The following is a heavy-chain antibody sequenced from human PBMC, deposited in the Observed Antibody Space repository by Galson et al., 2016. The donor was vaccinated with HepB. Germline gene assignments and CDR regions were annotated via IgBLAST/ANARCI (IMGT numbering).Heavy chain of an antibody. CDR2: TFYRSNSQN. D-gene: IGHD7-27*01. V-gene: IGHV6-1*01. J-gene: IGHJ4*02. CDR1: GDSVSSNSAG. Sequence: CAISGDSVSSNSAGWYWIRQSPSRGLEWLGRTFYRSNSQNDYAESVKSRISINPDTSKTQFSLQLNLMTPGNTAVYYCARSYQLGRGFGWWGQGTPFTFSS. CDR3: ARSYQLGRGFGW.